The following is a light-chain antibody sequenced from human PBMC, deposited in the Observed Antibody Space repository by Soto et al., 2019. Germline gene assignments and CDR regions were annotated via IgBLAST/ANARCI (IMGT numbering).Light chain of an antibody. CDR1: QSLLSSFNNHNQ. CDR2: WAS. J-gene: IGKJ5*01. Sequence: DIVMTQSPDSLAVSLGERATIKCKSSQSLLSSFNNHNQIAWSQQKPGQPPKLLIYWASTRNSGVPDRFSGSGSGTDFTLTVSSLQAEDVAIYFCQHYYTTPITFGQGTRLEIK. CDR3: QHYYTTPIT. V-gene: IGKV4-1*01.